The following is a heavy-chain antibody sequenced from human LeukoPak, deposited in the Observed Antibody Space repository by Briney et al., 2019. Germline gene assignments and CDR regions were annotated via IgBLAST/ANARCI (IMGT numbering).Heavy chain of an antibody. V-gene: IGHV3-43*02. Sequence: GGSLRLSCAASGFTFDDYAMHWVRQAPGKGLEWVSLISGDGGSTYYADSVKGRFTNSRDNSKNSLYLQMNSLRTEDTALYYCAKFTGWLQSAHDYFDYWGQGTLVTVSS. CDR2: ISGDGGST. J-gene: IGHJ4*02. D-gene: IGHD5-24*01. CDR3: AKFTGWLQSAHDYFDY. CDR1: GFTFDDYA.